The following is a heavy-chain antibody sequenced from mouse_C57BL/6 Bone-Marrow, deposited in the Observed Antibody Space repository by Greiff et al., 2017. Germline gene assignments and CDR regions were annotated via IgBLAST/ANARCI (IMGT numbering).Heavy chain of an antibody. V-gene: IGHV1-18*01. D-gene: IGHD1-1*01. CDR3: ARRDYGSSSMDD. CDR1: GYTFTDYN. J-gene: IGHJ4*01. Sequence: EVQLQQSGPELVKPGASVKIPCKASGYTFTDYNMDWVKQSHGKSLEWIGDINPNNGGTIYNQKFKGKATLTVDKSSSTAYMELRSLTSEDTAVYDGARRDYGSSSMDDWGQGTSVTVSS. CDR2: INPNNGGT.